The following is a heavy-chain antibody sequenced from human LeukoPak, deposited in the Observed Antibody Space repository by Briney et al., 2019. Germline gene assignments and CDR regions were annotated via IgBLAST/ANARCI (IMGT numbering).Heavy chain of an antibody. Sequence: ETLSLTCAVYGGSFSGYYWSWVRQAPGKGLEWVSGINWNGESTGYADSVKGRFTISRDNAKNILYLQMNSLRDDDTALYYCARARRPYYYYYNMAVWGRGTTVTVSS. V-gene: IGHV3-20*04. CDR3: ARARRPYYYYYNMAV. CDR1: GGSFSGYY. CDR2: INWNGEST. J-gene: IGHJ6*03.